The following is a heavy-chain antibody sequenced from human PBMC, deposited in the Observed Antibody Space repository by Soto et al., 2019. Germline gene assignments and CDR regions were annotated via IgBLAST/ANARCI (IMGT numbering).Heavy chain of an antibody. CDR2: IHHSGAI. D-gene: IGHD2-21*02. CDR1: GGSINSDYYH. CDR3: AREDDGGDSFDV. J-gene: IGHJ6*02. V-gene: IGHV4-30-4*08. Sequence: QVQLVESGPGLVKPSQTLSLTCTVSGGSINSDYYHWTWIRQSPGKGLEWIGYIHHSGAILYNPSFKSRLATSVDTSKNQFSLPLSSVTDTATAVYFCAREDDGGDSFDVWGQGSTVTVSS.